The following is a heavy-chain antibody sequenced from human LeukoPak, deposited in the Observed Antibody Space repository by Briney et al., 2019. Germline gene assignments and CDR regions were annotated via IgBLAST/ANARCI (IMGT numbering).Heavy chain of an antibody. CDR1: GLTFSTYA. J-gene: IGHJ4*02. CDR3: AKDLEGSPHYYFDY. Sequence: GGSLSSSGEAPGLTFSTYALSWFRKAPGKGLKGFSAISGSGGSTYYADSVKGRFTISRDNSKNTLYLQMNSLRAEDTAVYYCAKDLEGSPHYYFDYWGQGTLVTVSS. V-gene: IGHV3-23*01. CDR2: ISGSGGST. D-gene: IGHD1-26*01.